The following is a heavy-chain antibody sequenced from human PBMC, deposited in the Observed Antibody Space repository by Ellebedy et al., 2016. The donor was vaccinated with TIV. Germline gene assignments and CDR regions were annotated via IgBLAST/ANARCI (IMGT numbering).Heavy chain of an antibody. J-gene: IGHJ4*02. D-gene: IGHD5-18*01. CDR1: GFTVSSNY. CDR3: ARGLRSGGYTYTALDY. Sequence: PGGSLRLSCAASGFTVSSNYMSWVRQAPGKGLEWVSVIYSGGSTYYADSVKGRFTISRDNSKNTLYLQMNSLTAEDTAVYYCARGLRSGGYTYTALDYWGQGTLVTVSS. V-gene: IGHV3-66*01. CDR2: IYSGGST.